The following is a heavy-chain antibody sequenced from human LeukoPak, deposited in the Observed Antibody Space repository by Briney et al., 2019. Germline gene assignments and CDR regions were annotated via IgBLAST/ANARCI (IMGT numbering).Heavy chain of an antibody. CDR1: GGTFSSYA. CDR3: AREGNGDYAGEAYYFDY. CDR2: IIPIFGTA. V-gene: IGHV1-69*06. J-gene: IGHJ4*02. Sequence: SVKVSCKASGGTFSSYAISWVRQAPGQGLEWMGGIIPIFGTAIYAQKFQGRVTITADKSTSTAYMELSSLRSEDTAVYYCAREGNGDYAGEAYYFDYWGQGTLVTVSS. D-gene: IGHD4-17*01.